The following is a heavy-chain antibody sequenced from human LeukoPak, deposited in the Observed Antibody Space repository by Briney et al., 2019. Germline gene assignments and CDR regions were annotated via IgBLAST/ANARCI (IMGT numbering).Heavy chain of an antibody. CDR2: ISYDGRKK. V-gene: IGHV3-30*04. D-gene: IGHD5-12*01. Sequence: GGSLRLSCAVSGFTFSTYTMHWVRQAPGKGLEWVALISYDGRKKYYADFVKGRFTTSRDNSKNTQYLQMNSLRAEDTAVYYCARDNSGYDYAFDIWGQGTMVTVSS. CDR3: ARDNSGYDYAFDI. J-gene: IGHJ3*02. CDR1: GFTFSTYT.